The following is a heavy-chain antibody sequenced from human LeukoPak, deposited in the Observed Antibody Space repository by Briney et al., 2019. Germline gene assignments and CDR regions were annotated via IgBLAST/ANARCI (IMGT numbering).Heavy chain of an antibody. J-gene: IGHJ5*02. CDR1: GFTFSSYA. D-gene: IGHD5-18*01. V-gene: IGHV3-23*01. CDR3: ARDRGAMEFDP. CDR2: ISGSDGRT. Sequence: GGSLRLSCAASGFTFSSYAMSWVRQAPGKGLEWVSSISGSDGRTFYADSVKGRFTISRDNSQNTLYMQMSSLRAEDTAVYYCARDRGAMEFDPWGQGTLVTVSS.